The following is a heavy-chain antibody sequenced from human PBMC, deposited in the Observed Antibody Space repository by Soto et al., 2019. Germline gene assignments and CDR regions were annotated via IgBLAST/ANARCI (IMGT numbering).Heavy chain of an antibody. V-gene: IGHV4-34*01. CDR1: GGSFSGYY. Sequence: SETLSLTCAVYGGSFSGYYWSWIRQPPGKGLEWIGEINHSGSTNYNPSLKSRVTISVDTSKNQFSLKLSSVTAADTAVYYCARGLEAYSSSSYWRKKGWFDPWGQGTLVTVSS. CDR2: INHSGST. CDR3: ARGLEAYSSSSYWRKKGWFDP. J-gene: IGHJ5*02. D-gene: IGHD6-13*01.